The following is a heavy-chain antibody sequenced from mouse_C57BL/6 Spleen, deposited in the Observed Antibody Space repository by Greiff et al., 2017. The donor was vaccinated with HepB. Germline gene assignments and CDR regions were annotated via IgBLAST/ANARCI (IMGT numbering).Heavy chain of an antibody. D-gene: IGHD4-1*01. CDR1: GYAFSSSW. V-gene: IGHV1-82*01. Sequence: VQLQQSGPELVKPGASVKISCKASGYAFSSSWMNWVKQRPGKGLEWIGRIYPGDGDTNYNGKFKGKATLTADKSSSTAYMQLSSLTSEDSAVYCCARGGTGRDFDYWGQGTTLTVSS. J-gene: IGHJ2*01. CDR3: ARGGTGRDFDY. CDR2: IYPGDGDT.